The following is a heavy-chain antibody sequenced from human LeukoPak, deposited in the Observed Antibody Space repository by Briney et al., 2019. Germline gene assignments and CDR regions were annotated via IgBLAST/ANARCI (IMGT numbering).Heavy chain of an antibody. CDR3: ARGGPSDSGSYQREADFDY. J-gene: IGHJ4*02. CDR1: GGSISSGDYY. V-gene: IGHV4-30-4*01. Sequence: SETLSLTCTVSGGSISSGDYYWSWIRQPPGKGLEWIGYIYYSGSTYYNPSLKSRVTISVDTSKNQFSLKLSSVTAADTAVYYCARGGPSDSGSYQREADFDYWGQGTLVTVSS. CDR2: IYYSGST. D-gene: IGHD1-26*01.